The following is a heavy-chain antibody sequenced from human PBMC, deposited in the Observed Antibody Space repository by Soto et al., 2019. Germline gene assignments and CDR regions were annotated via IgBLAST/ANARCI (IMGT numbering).Heavy chain of an antibody. CDR3: ARHEDHRPLRSF. D-gene: IGHD6-13*01. CDR2: IYYSGST. Sequence: QLLESGPGLVKPSETLSLTCTVSGGSISSSSYYWGWIRQPPGKGLEWIGSIYYSGSTYYNPSLKSRVTISVDTSKNQFSLKLSSVTAADTAVYYCARHEDHRPLRSFWGQGTLVTVSS. V-gene: IGHV4-39*01. J-gene: IGHJ4*02. CDR1: GGSISSSSYY.